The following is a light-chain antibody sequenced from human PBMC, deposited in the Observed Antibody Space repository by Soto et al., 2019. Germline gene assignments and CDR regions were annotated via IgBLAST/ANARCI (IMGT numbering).Light chain of an antibody. CDR1: QSISSW. CDR2: KAS. CDR3: QHYNSYSWT. J-gene: IGKJ1*01. V-gene: IGKV1-5*03. Sequence: DIQMTQSPSTLSASVGDRVTITCRASQSISSWLARYQQKPGKAPKLLIYKASTLESGVSSRFRGSGSGTEFTLTISSLQPDDFATYYCQHYNSYSWTFGQGTKVEIK.